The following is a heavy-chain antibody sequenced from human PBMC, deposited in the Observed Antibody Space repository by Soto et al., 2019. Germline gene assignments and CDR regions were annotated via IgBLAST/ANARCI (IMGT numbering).Heavy chain of an antibody. CDR2: VHHSWGS. V-gene: IGHV4-59*08. CDR3: ARQAFGPLHGLVDL. D-gene: IGHD3-10*01. Sequence: QVRLQESGPGLVKPSETLSLSCTVSGGSISSYYWSWFRQSPGKLMEWIGYVHHSWGSSYNPSLQSRVAISLDTSKSQFSLKVTSVTATDTAVYYCARQAFGPLHGLVDLWGQGTTVTVSS. CDR1: GGSISSYY. J-gene: IGHJ6*02.